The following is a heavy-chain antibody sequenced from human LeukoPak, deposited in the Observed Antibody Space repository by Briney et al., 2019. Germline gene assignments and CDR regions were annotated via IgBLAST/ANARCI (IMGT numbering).Heavy chain of an antibody. CDR3: ARDLTTVTTVDY. Sequence: GSLRPSCAASGFTFSGYSGYTMNWVRQAPGKGLEWVSSISTSSTYIYYADSVKGRFTISRDNAKNSLYLQMNSLRAEDTAVYYCARDLTTVTTVDYWGQGTLVTVSS. CDR2: ISTSSTYI. J-gene: IGHJ4*02. D-gene: IGHD4-11*01. CDR1: GFTFSGYSGYT. V-gene: IGHV3-21*01.